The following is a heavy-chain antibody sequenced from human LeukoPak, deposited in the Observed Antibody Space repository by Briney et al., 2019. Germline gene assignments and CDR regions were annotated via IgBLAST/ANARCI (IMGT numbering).Heavy chain of an antibody. CDR2: ISWNSGSI. D-gene: IGHD2-2*01. CDR3: AKDMYDLSRSAMGGYYYGMDV. Sequence: GGFLRLSCAASGLTFDDYAMHWVRQAPGKGLEWVSGISWNSGSIGYADSVKGRFTISRDNAKNSLYLQMNSLRAEDTALYYCAKDMYDLSRSAMGGYYYGMDVWGQGTTVTVSS. CDR1: GLTFDDYA. J-gene: IGHJ6*02. V-gene: IGHV3-9*01.